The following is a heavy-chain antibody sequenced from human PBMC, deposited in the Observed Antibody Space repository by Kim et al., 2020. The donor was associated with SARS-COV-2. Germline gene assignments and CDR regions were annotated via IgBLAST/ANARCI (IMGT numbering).Heavy chain of an antibody. D-gene: IGHD6-19*01. J-gene: IGHJ5*02. CDR3: AVDSSGWYWFDP. V-gene: IGHV5-10-1*01. Sequence: YSPSFQGHVTISADKSISTAYLQWSSLKASDTAMYYCAVDSSGWYWFDPWGQGTLVTVSS.